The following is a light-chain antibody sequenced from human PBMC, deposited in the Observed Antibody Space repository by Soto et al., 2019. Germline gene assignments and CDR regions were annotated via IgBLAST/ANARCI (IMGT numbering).Light chain of an antibody. CDR2: EAS. J-gene: IGKJ4*01. CDR3: QQSYSTPPT. V-gene: IGKV1-39*01. CDR1: QSISTF. Sequence: DIQMTQSPSSLSASVGDSVTIACRASQSISTFLNWYQQRPGTAPNLLISEASTLQSGVPPRFSGSGSGTEFTLAISSLQSEDFATYFCQQSYSTPPTFGGGNTVE.